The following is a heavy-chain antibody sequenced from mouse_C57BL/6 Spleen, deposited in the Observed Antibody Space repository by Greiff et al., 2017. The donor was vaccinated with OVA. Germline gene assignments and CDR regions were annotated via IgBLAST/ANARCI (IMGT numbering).Heavy chain of an antibody. CDR3: ANSEGNYGWFAY. D-gene: IGHD2-1*01. V-gene: IGHV2-5*01. Sequence: VQVVESGPGLVQPSQSLSITCTASGFSFTSYGVHWVRQSPGKGLEWLGVIWSGGSTDYNAAIMSRLSITNDNSKSQVFFKMNSLQADEAAIYYYANSEGNYGWFAYWGQGTLVTVSA. CDR1: GFSFTSYG. J-gene: IGHJ3*01. CDR2: IWSGGST.